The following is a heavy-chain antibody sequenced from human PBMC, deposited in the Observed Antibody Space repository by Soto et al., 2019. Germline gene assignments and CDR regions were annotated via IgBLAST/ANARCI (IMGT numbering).Heavy chain of an antibody. Sequence: QVQLQESGPGLAKSSQTLSLTCSVSGDSVSSGGYYWTWVRQHPGKGLEWIGYIYYSVNTYYNRSLKSRVSISVDTSKTQFSLTLTSVTAADTAVYYCARGVPFTPAWFDSWGLGTLVTVSS. V-gene: IGHV4-31*02. CDR1: GDSVSSGGYY. CDR2: IYYSVNT. J-gene: IGHJ5*01. CDR3: ARGVPFTPAWFDS.